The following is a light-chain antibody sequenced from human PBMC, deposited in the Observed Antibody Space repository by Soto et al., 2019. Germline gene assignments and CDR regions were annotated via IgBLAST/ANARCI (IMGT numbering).Light chain of an antibody. CDR1: SSDVGAYDY. V-gene: IGLV2-14*03. CDR2: DVN. J-gene: IGLJ1*01. CDR3: NSFTSSSSHV. Sequence: ALNQPASVSGSPGQSTTISCAGTSSDVGAYDYVSWYQQHPDKVPKLLIYDVNNRPSGVSNRFSGSKSGNTASLTIAGLQAEDEADYYCNSFTSSSSHVFGTGTKVTVL.